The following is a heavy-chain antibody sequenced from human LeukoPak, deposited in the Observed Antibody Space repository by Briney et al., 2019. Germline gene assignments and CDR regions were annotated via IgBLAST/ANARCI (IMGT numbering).Heavy chain of an antibody. D-gene: IGHD2/OR15-2a*01. CDR2: IRGSSAYT. CDR1: GFTFSRYS. CDR3: ARVDTSEYYMDV. V-gene: IGHV3-21*01. Sequence: PGGSLRLSRAASGFTFSRYSMNWVRQAPGKGLEWVAFIRGSSAYTHYADSVKGRVTISRDNHRNSLYLQMDSLRAEDTAVYYCARVDTSEYYMDVWGKGTTVIVSS. J-gene: IGHJ6*03.